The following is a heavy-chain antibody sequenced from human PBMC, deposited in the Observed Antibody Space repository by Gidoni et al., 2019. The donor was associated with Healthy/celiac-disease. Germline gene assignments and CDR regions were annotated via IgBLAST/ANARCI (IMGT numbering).Heavy chain of an antibody. V-gene: IGHV4-30-2*01. CDR2: IYHSGSN. D-gene: IGHD3-16*01. CDR3: ARGGGATYYFDY. J-gene: IGHJ4*02. Sequence: QLQLQESGSGLVKPSQTLSLTCAVSGGSISSGGYPWRWIRQPPGKGLDWIGYIYHSGSNYYTPSLKSRVTISVDRSKTQFSLKLSSVTAADTAVYYCARGGGATYYFDYWGQGTLVTVSS. CDR1: GGSISSGGYP.